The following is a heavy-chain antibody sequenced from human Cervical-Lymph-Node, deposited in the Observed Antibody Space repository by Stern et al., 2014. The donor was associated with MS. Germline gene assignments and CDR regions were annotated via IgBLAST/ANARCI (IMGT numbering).Heavy chain of an antibody. CDR3: VKDISWGGLRHFEY. J-gene: IGHJ4*02. Sequence: VQLVESGGGLVQPGRSLRLSCAASGFTFDDYAMHWVRPAPGKGLEWVSGISWNSGTIGYADSVKGRFAISRDNAKNSLYLQMNSLRTEDTALYYCVKDISWGGLRHFEYWGQGTLVTVSS. D-gene: IGHD4-17*01. CDR1: GFTFDDYA. CDR2: ISWNSGTI. V-gene: IGHV3-9*01.